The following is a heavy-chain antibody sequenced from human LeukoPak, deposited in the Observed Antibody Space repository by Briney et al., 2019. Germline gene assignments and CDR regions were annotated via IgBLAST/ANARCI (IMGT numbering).Heavy chain of an antibody. CDR1: GFTFTSHA. V-gene: IGHV3-23*01. J-gene: IGHJ4*02. CDR3: TKGPTVTTFAY. D-gene: IGHD4-17*01. Sequence: PGRSLRLSCAASGFTFTSHAMHWVRQAPGKGLEWVSGISAGGTSTYYAVSVKVDFTITRDNSKNTLYLQMNNVRVEDTAMYYCTKGPTVTTFAYWGRGALVTVSS. CDR2: ISAGGTST.